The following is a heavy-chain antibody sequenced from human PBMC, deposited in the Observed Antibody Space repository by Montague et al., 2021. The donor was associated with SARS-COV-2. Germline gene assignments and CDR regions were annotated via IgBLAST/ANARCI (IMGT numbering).Heavy chain of an antibody. D-gene: IGHD1-14*01. Sequence: TLSLTCSVSGGSISSGGYYWTWIRQRPGGDLEWLGYLYYNGMTHYSPSLKSRASFSLDTSKNQFSLKLTSATATDSALYFCASSLPGNQFHFDYWGQGALVTVSS. CDR2: LYYNGMT. V-gene: IGHV4-31*03. CDR3: ASSLPGNQFHFDY. CDR1: GGSISSGGYY. J-gene: IGHJ4*02.